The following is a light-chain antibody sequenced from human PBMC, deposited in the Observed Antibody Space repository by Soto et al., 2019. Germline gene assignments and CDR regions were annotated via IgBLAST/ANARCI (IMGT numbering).Light chain of an antibody. CDR2: AAS. CDR1: QSVSSK. CDR3: QQYNIWRT. J-gene: IGKJ1*01. V-gene: IGKV3D-15*01. Sequence: EIVMTQSPATLSVSPGERATLSYRASQSVSSKLAWYQQKPGQAPRLLIYAASTRATGIPARFSGSGSGTEFTLTISSLQSEDFAIYYCQQYNIWRTFGQGTDVEIK.